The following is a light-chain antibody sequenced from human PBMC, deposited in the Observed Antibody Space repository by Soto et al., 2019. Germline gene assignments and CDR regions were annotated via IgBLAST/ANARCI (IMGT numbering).Light chain of an antibody. J-gene: IGLJ2*01. V-gene: IGLV1-44*01. CDR2: SNN. Sequence: QSVLTQPPSASGTPGQRVTISCSGSSSNIGSNTVNWYQQLPGTAPKLLIYSNNQRPSGVPDRFSSSKSGTSASLAISGLQSEDEADYYCAAWDDSLNGPHVVFGGGTKVTVL. CDR3: AAWDDSLNGPHVV. CDR1: SSNIGSNT.